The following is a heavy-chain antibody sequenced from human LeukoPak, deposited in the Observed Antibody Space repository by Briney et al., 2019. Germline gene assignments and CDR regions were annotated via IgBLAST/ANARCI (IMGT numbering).Heavy chain of an antibody. Sequence: PSETLSLTCTVSGGSISSYYWSWIRQPAGKGLEWIGRIYTSGSTNYNASLKSRVSMSVDTSKNQFSLKLSPVTAADTAVFYCARENSGSYREFDYWGQGTLVTVSS. CDR1: GGSISSYY. V-gene: IGHV4-4*07. CDR2: IYTSGST. D-gene: IGHD1-26*01. J-gene: IGHJ4*02. CDR3: ARENSGSYREFDY.